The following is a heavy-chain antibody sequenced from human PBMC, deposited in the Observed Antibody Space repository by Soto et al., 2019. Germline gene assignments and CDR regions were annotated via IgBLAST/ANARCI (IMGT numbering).Heavy chain of an antibody. D-gene: IGHD3-3*01. J-gene: IGHJ6*02. CDR1: GGSVISGSYY. CDR2: IYYSGST. V-gene: IGHV4-61*01. CDR3: ARGGLRFLEWFRDYYYYGMDV. Sequence: AETLSLTCTVSGGSVISGSYYFIGIRQPPWNGLELIGYIYYSGSTNYNPSLKSRVTISVDTSKNQFSLELSSVTAADTAVYYRARGGLRFLEWFRDYYYYGMDVWGQGTTVTVSS.